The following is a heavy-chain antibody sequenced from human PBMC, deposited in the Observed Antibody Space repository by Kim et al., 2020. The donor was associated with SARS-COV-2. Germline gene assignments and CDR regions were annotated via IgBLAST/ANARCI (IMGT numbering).Heavy chain of an antibody. Sequence: YYADSVKGRFTISRDNSKNTLYLQMNSLRAEDTAVYYCARETMVRGVFDYWGQGTLVTVSS. D-gene: IGHD3-10*01. J-gene: IGHJ4*02. CDR3: ARETMVRGVFDY. V-gene: IGHV3-33*01.